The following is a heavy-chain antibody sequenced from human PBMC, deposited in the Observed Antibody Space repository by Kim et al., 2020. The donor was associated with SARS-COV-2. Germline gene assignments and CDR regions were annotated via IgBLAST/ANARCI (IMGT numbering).Heavy chain of an antibody. CDR1: GYTFTSYD. CDR2: MNPNSGNT. CDR3: ARGTHWGSYRYSYYYYYGMDV. D-gene: IGHD3-16*02. Sequence: ASVKVSCKASGYTFTSYDINWVRQATGQGLEWMGWMNPNSGNTGYAQKFQGRVTMTRNTSISTAYMELSSLRSEDTAVYYCARGTHWGSYRYSYYYYYGMDVWGQGTTVTVSS. J-gene: IGHJ6*02. V-gene: IGHV1-8*01.